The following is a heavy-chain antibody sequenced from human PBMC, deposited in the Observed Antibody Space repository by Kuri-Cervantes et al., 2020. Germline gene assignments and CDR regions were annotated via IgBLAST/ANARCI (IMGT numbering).Heavy chain of an antibody. CDR3: ARGLGSGSYYYYYYGMDV. Sequence: GGSLRLSCKASGYTFTGYYMHWMRQAPGQGLEWMGWINPNSGGTNYAQKFQGRVTMTRNTSISTAYMELSSLRSEDTAVYYCARGLGSGSYYYYYYGMDVWGQGTTVTVSS. V-gene: IGHV1-2*02. CDR1: GYTFTGYY. CDR2: INPNSGGT. D-gene: IGHD3-10*01. J-gene: IGHJ6*02.